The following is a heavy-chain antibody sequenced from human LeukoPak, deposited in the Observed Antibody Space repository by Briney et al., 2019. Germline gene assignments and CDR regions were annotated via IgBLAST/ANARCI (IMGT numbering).Heavy chain of an antibody. Sequence: SETLSLTCTVSGGSISSYYWSWIRQPPGKGLEWIGYNYYSGSTNYNPSLKSRVTISVDTSKNQFSLKLSSVTAADTAVYYCARDSKVGAYDWGQGTLVTVSS. CDR2: NYYSGST. D-gene: IGHD1-26*01. V-gene: IGHV4-59*01. CDR1: GGSISSYY. J-gene: IGHJ4*02. CDR3: ARDSKVGAYD.